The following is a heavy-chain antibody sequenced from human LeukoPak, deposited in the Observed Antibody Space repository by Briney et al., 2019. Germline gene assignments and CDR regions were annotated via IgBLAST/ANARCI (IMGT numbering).Heavy chain of an antibody. CDR1: GYTFTGYY. Sequence: GASLNDSCKASGYTFTGYYMHWVRQPPGQGLDCMGWINPNSGGTNYAQKFQGRVTMTRDTSISTAYMELSRLRSDDTAVYYCARHSSGIDAFDIWGQGTMVTVSS. CDR3: ARHSSGIDAFDI. D-gene: IGHD3-22*01. J-gene: IGHJ3*02. V-gene: IGHV1-2*02. CDR2: INPNSGGT.